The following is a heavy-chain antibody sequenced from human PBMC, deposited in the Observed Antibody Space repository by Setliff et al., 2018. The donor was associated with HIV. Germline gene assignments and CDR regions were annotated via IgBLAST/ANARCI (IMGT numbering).Heavy chain of an antibody. CDR1: GYTFTGYY. Sequence: ASVKVSCKASGYTFTGYYMHWVRQAPGQGPEWMGWINPNSGGTNYAQKFQGRVTMTRDTSISTAYMELSRLRSDDTAVYYCARGSLLGYFDWLFPDWGQGTLVTSPQ. CDR3: ARGSLLGYFDWLFPD. D-gene: IGHD3-9*01. J-gene: IGHJ4*02. V-gene: IGHV1-2*02. CDR2: INPNSGGT.